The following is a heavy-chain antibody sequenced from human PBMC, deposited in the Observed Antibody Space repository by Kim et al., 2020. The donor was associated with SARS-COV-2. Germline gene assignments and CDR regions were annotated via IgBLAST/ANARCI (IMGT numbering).Heavy chain of an antibody. V-gene: IGHV1-18*01. CDR1: GYTFTSYG. CDR3: ARISGEGKSVVDYGMDV. Sequence: ASVKVSCKASGYTFTSYGISWVRQAPGQGLEWMGWISAYNGNTNYAQKLQGRVTMTTDTSTSTAYMELRSLRSDDTAVYYCARISGEGKSVVDYGMDVWGQGTTVTVSS. CDR2: ISAYNGNT. J-gene: IGHJ6*02. D-gene: IGHD3-10*01.